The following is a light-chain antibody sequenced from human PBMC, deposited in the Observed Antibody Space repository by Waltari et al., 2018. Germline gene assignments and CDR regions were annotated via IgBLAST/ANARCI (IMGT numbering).Light chain of an antibody. V-gene: IGKV4-1*01. Sequence: DIVMTQSPDSLAVSLGERATINCKSSQSVLYSSSNKNYLAWYQQKPVQPPKLLIYWASTRESGVPDRFSGSGSGTDFTLTISSLQAEDVAVYYCQKYYDMVTFGPGTTVDIK. CDR2: WAS. CDR3: QKYYDMVT. CDR1: QSVLYSSSNKNY. J-gene: IGKJ3*01.